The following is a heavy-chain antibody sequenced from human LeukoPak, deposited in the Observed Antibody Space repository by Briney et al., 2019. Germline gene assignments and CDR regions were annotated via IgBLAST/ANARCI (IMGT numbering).Heavy chain of an antibody. Sequence: GGSLRLSCAASGFTFSSYAMSWVRQAPGKGLEWVSAISGSGGSTYYADPVKGRFTISRDNSKNTLYLQMNGLRAEDTAVYYCAKNLRSPGNYFDYWGQGTLVTVSS. CDR1: GFTFSSYA. V-gene: IGHV3-23*01. CDR3: AKNLRSPGNYFDY. CDR2: ISGSGGST. J-gene: IGHJ4*02. D-gene: IGHD2-15*01.